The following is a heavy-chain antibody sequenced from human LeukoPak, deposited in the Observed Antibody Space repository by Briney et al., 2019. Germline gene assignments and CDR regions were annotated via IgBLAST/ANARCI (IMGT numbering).Heavy chain of an antibody. Sequence: KPSETLSLTCTVSGGSISSGSYYWSWIRQPAGKGLEWIGRIYTSGSTNYNPSLKSRVTISVDTSKNQFSLKLSSVTAADTAVYYCARDPVDYDFWSGHFDYWGQGTLVTVSS. D-gene: IGHD3-3*01. CDR2: IYTSGST. J-gene: IGHJ4*02. CDR1: GGSISSGSYY. V-gene: IGHV4-61*02. CDR3: ARDPVDYDFWSGHFDY.